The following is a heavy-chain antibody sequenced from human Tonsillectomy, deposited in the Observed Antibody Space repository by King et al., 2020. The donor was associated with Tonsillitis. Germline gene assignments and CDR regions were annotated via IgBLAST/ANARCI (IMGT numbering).Heavy chain of an antibody. Sequence: VQLVESGGGVVQPGGSLRLSCAASGFTFNSYGMHWVRQAPGKGLEWVAFIRYDGSNKYYADSVKGRFTISRDNSKNTLYLQMNSLGAEDTAVYYCAKDLILYRGGAFDIWGQGTMVTVSS. CDR3: AKDLILYRGGAFDI. J-gene: IGHJ3*02. CDR2: IRYDGSNK. V-gene: IGHV3-30*02. CDR1: GFTFNSYG. D-gene: IGHD3-10*01.